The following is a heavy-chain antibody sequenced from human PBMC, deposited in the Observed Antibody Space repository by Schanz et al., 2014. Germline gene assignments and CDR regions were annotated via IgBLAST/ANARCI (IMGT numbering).Heavy chain of an antibody. J-gene: IGHJ6*03. CDR3: ARAPVTVGTYHYYMDV. CDR1: GYTFTSYD. CDR2: MNPNSGNT. D-gene: IGHD4-17*01. V-gene: IGHV1-8*02. Sequence: QVQLVQSGAEVKKPGASVRLSCEASGYTFTSYDINWVRQAPGQGLEWMGWMNPNSGNTGYAQKFQGRVTMTRHTSISTAYMELSSLRSEDTAVYYCARAPVTVGTYHYYMDVWGKGTTVNVSS.